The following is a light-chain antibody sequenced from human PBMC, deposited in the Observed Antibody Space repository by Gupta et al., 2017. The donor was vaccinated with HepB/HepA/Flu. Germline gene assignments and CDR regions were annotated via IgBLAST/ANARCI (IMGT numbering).Light chain of an antibody. CDR1: SVGSYY. J-gene: IGLJ2*01. Sequence: SSELTQDPAVSVAFGQTVRITCQGDSVGSYYASWYQQKPGQSPLLVIYGRNNRPSGIPDRFSGSSSGNTASLTITGAQAEDEADYYCNSRDSSGNHVIFGGGTKLTVL. CDR3: NSRDSSGNHVI. V-gene: IGLV3-19*01. CDR2: GRN.